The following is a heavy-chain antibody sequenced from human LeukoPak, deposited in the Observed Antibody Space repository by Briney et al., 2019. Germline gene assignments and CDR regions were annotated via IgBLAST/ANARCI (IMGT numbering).Heavy chain of an antibody. D-gene: IGHD3-16*01. Sequence: PGGSLRLSCAASGFTFSSYSMNWVRQAPGKGLEWVSYISSSSSTIYYADSVKGRFTISRDKAKNSLYLQMNSLRAEDTAVYYCARDSPASPLGAWGQGTLVTVSS. V-gene: IGHV3-48*01. CDR3: ARDSPASPLGA. J-gene: IGHJ5*02. CDR1: GFTFSSYS. CDR2: ISSSSSTI.